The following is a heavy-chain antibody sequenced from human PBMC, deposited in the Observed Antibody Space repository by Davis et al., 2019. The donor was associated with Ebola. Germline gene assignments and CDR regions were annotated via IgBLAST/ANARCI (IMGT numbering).Heavy chain of an antibody. V-gene: IGHV3-23*01. D-gene: IGHD3-22*01. CDR2: ITSSGGST. J-gene: IGHJ6*02. Sequence: PGGSLRLSCAASGFTFSSFAMTWARQAPGKGLEWVSAITSSGGSTYYADSVKGRFTISRDNSKTTLYLQMNSLRAEDTAVYYCAKSGQYDSSGYYYPVYYYYGMDVWGQGTTVTVSS. CDR1: GFTFSSFA. CDR3: AKSGQYDSSGYYYPVYYYYGMDV.